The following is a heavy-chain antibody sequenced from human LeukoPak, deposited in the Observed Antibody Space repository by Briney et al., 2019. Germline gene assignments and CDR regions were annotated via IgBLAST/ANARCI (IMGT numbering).Heavy chain of an antibody. J-gene: IGHJ4*02. Sequence: GGSLRLSCAASGFTFSSYSMNWVRQVPGKGLEWVSYISTSSSTIYYADSVKGRFTISRDNAKNSLYLQMNSLRAEDTAVYYCARDPGGYQLLPYFDYWGQGTLVTVSS. CDR3: ARDPGGYQLLPYFDY. V-gene: IGHV3-48*01. CDR1: GFTFSSYS. D-gene: IGHD2-2*01. CDR2: ISTSSSTI.